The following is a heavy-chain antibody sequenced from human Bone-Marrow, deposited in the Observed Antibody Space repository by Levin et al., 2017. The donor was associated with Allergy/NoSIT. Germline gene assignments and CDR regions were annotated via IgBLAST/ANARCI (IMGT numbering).Heavy chain of an antibody. CDR2: IVVGSGTT. V-gene: IGHV1-58*01. J-gene: IGHJ4*02. Sequence: GASVKVSCKPSGFNFKTSAVQWVRQARGQRLERIGWIVVGSGTTNYAQKFRERVTITTDMSTSTAYMEMRSLTSEDTAVYYCAADSTESAGGGDYWGQGTLVTISS. D-gene: IGHD6-25*01. CDR3: AADSTESAGGGDY. CDR1: GFNFKTSA.